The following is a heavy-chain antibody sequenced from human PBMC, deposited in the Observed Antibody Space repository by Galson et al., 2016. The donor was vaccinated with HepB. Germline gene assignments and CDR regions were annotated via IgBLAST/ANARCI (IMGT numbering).Heavy chain of an antibody. CDR2: IKQDGSEI. Sequence: SLRLSCAVSGFTLSTFWMSWVRQAPGKGLEWVANIKQDGSEIFYMDSVKGRFTISRDNAKNSLYLQMNSLGAEDTAVYYCARYNWKYAPCDNWGQGTLVTVSS. D-gene: IGHD1-7*01. CDR1: GFTLSTFW. J-gene: IGHJ4*02. V-gene: IGHV3-7*01. CDR3: ARYNWKYAPCDN.